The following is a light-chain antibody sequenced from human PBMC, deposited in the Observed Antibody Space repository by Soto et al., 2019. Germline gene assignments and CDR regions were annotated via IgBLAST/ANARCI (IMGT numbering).Light chain of an antibody. CDR3: QQLNSYPIT. CDR1: QGISDY. J-gene: IGKJ5*01. Sequence: DIQLTQSPSFLSASVGDRVTITCRASQGISDYFAWYQQKLGKAPKLLIFAASTLQSGVPSRFSGSGSGTEFTLTISSLLPEDFATYYCQQLNSYPITFGQGTRLEI. CDR2: AAS. V-gene: IGKV1-9*01.